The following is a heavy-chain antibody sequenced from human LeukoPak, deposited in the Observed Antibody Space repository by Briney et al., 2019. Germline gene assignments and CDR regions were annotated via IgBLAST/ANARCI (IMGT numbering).Heavy chain of an antibody. CDR2: MNPNSGNT. Sequence: ASVKVSRKASGYTFTSYDINWVRQATGQGLEWMGWMNPNSGNTGYAQKFQGRVTMTRNTSISTAYMELSSLRSEDTAVYYCARVGGYYGSGSYYLSGRYYYYGMDVWGQGTTVTVSS. V-gene: IGHV1-8*01. CDR3: ARVGGYYGSGSYYLSGRYYYYGMDV. CDR1: GYTFTSYD. J-gene: IGHJ6*02. D-gene: IGHD3-10*01.